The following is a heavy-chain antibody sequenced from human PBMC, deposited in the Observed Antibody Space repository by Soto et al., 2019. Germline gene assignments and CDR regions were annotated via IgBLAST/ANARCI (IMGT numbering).Heavy chain of an antibody. CDR1: GFTFSSYW. V-gene: IGHV3-7*01. D-gene: IGHD6-19*01. CDR2: IKQDGSEK. CDR3: ARGIAVAGPSEMSRSTFDY. J-gene: IGHJ4*02. Sequence: GSLRLSCAASGFTFSSYWMSWVRQAPGKGLEWVANIKQDGSEKYYVDSVKGRFTISRDNAKNSLYLQMNSLRAEDTAVYYCARGIAVAGPSEMSRSTFDYWGQGTLVTVSS.